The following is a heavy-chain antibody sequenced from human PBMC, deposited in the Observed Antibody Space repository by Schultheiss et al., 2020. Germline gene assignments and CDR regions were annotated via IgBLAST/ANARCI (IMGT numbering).Heavy chain of an antibody. V-gene: IGHV4-39*07. CDR1: GGSISSSSYY. CDR2: INHSGST. Sequence: SQTLSRTCTVSGGSISSSSYYWGWIRQPPGKGLEWIGEINHSGSTNYNPSLKSRVTISVDTSKNQFSLKLSSVTAADTAVYYCARTPGYCSGGSCHERGNFDYWGQGTLVTVSS. CDR3: ARTPGYCSGGSCHERGNFDY. D-gene: IGHD2-15*01. J-gene: IGHJ4*02.